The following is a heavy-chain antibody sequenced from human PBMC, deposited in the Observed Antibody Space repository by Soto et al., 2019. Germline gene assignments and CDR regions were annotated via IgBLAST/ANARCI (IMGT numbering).Heavy chain of an antibody. J-gene: IGHJ4*02. Sequence: GGSLRLSCAASGFTFSSYAMSWVRQAPGKGLEWVSAISGSGGSTYYADSVKGRFTISRDNSKNTLYLQMNSLRAEDTAVYYCVRSSIEPRVFMYPFDYWGLGTLVTVSS. V-gene: IGHV3-23*01. CDR2: ISGSGGST. CDR3: VRSSIEPRVFMYPFDY. CDR1: GFTFSSYA. D-gene: IGHD6-6*01.